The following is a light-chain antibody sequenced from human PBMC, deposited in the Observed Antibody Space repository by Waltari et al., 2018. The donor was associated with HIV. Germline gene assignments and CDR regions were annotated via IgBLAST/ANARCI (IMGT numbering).Light chain of an antibody. CDR1: RPNLGHTY. Sequence: QPVLTQPPAASAPPGRKATTSCPGRRPNLGHTYVSWYQQPTGTAPTLLIYDNNWRPSWRPDRCSGSKSGTSATLDITGLQKGDEANYYCGTWDSSLGAVVFGGGTKLTVL. CDR2: DNN. CDR3: GTWDSSLGAVV. V-gene: IGLV1-51*01. J-gene: IGLJ2*01.